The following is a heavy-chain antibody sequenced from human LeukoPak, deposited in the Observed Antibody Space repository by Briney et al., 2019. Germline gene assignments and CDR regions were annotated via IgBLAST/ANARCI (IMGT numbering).Heavy chain of an antibody. J-gene: IGHJ5*02. CDR2: IYYSGST. CDR1: GGSNSSSSYY. V-gene: IGHV4-39*07. D-gene: IGHD3-16*01. Sequence: SETLSLTCTVSGGSNSSSSYYWGCIRQPPGKGLEWIGSIYYSGSTYYNPSLKSRVTISVDTSKNQFSLKLSSVTAADTAVYYCARERTEWGTRKTGGWFDPWGQGTLVTVSS. CDR3: ARERTEWGTRKTGGWFDP.